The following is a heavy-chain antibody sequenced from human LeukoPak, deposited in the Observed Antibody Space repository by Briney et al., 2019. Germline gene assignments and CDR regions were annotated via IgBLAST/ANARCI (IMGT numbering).Heavy chain of an antibody. CDR3: AKEWKWGATYNYYGMNV. D-gene: IGHD1-26*01. CDR2: ISGSGGST. J-gene: IGHJ6*02. V-gene: IGHV3-23*01. CDR1: GFTFSSYA. Sequence: GGSLRLSCAASGFTFSSYAMSWVRQAPGKGLEWVSGISGSGGSTYYAISGSGGTTYSPDSVKGRFTISRDNSKNTLYLQINSLRAEDTAIYYCAKEWKWGATYNYYGMNVWGQGTTVIVSS.